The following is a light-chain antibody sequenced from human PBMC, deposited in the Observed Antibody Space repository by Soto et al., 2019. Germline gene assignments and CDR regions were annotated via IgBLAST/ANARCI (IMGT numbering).Light chain of an antibody. CDR2: GAS. CDR1: QSVSSN. V-gene: IGKV3-15*01. Sequence: EIVMSHSPATLSVSQGERATLSCRASQSVSSNLAWYQQKPGPAPRLLISGASTRATGIPARFSGSGSGTDFTLTISTLQAEDFAVYYCQQYNNWPWTFGEGTKVDIK. J-gene: IGKJ1*01. CDR3: QQYNNWPWT.